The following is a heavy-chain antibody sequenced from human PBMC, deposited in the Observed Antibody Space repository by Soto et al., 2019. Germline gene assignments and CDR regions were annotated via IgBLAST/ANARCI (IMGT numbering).Heavy chain of an antibody. CDR2: ISWNGGSI. Sequence: GGSLRLSCAASGFTFDDYAMHWVRQAPGKGLEWVSGISWNGGSIGYADSVKGRFTISRDNAKNSLYLQMNSLRAEDTAVYYCAKTQQLLLTDFDYWGQGTLVTVSS. D-gene: IGHD6-13*01. CDR1: GFTFDDYA. V-gene: IGHV3-9*01. CDR3: AKTQQLLLTDFDY. J-gene: IGHJ4*02.